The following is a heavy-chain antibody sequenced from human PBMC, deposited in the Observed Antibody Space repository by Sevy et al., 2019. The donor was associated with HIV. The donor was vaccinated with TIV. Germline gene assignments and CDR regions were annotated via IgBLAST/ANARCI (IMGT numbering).Heavy chain of an antibody. CDR2: INPNSGGT. V-gene: IGHV1-2*02. D-gene: IGHD6-13*01. J-gene: IGHJ5*02. CDR1: GYTFTGYY. CDR3: AMSAAAGSPNWFDP. Sequence: ASVKVSCTASGYTFTGYYMHWVRQAPGQGLEWMGWINPNSGGTNYAQKFQGRVTMTRDTSISTAYMELSRLRSDDTAVYYCAMSAAAGSPNWFDPWGQGTLVTVSS.